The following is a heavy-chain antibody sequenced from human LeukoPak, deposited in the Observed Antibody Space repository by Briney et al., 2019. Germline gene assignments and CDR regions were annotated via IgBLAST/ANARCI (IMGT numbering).Heavy chain of an antibody. CDR1: GFTFNSYG. V-gene: IGHV3-30*18. CDR3: AKDKASGGILYCFDL. J-gene: IGHJ4*02. Sequence: GGSLRLSCAASGFTFNSYGMHWVRQVPGKGLEWMAGISYDGNNKYYAESVKGRFTISRDNSKNTLSLQMNSLRAEDTAVYFCAKDKASGGILYCFDLWGQGTLAIVSP. D-gene: IGHD2-15*01. CDR2: ISYDGNNK.